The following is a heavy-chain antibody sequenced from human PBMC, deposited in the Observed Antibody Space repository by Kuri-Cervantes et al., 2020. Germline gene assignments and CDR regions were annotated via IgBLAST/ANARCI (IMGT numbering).Heavy chain of an antibody. CDR1: GGSISSYY. J-gene: IGHJ5*02. D-gene: IGHD6-13*01. CDR3: ARDKSGAAAVLLDP. CDR2: IYYSGST. V-gene: IGHV4-59*01. Sequence: SETLSLTCTVSGGSISSYYWSWIRQPPGKGLEWIGYIYYSGSTNYNPSLKSRVTISVDTSKNQFSLKLSSVTAADTAVYYCARDKSGAAAVLLDPWGQGTLVTVSS.